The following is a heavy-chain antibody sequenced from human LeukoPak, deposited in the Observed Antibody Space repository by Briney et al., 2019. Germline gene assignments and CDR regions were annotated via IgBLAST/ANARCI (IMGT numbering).Heavy chain of an antibody. J-gene: IGHJ4*02. V-gene: IGHV4-39*07. Sequence: SETLSLTCTVSGGSISSSSYYWGWIRQPPGKGLEWIGSIYYSGSTYYNPSLKSRVTISVDTCKNQFSLKLSSVTAADTAVYYCARGGRTGIYYFDYWGQGTLVTVSS. D-gene: IGHD7-27*01. CDR2: IYYSGST. CDR1: GGSISSSSYY. CDR3: ARGGRTGIYYFDY.